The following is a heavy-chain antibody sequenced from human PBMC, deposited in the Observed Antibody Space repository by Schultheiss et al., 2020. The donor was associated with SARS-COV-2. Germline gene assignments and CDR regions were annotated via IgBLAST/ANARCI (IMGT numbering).Heavy chain of an antibody. Sequence: SETLSLTCAVYGGSFSGYYWSWIRQPPGKGLEWIGEINHRGTTNYNPSLRSRVTMSVDTSKNQFSLKLSSVTAADTAVYYCARDWRGEYYFDSWGQGTLVTVSS. CDR2: INHRGTT. CDR3: ARDWRGEYYFDS. J-gene: IGHJ4*02. V-gene: IGHV4-34*01. CDR1: GGSFSGYY. D-gene: IGHD3-10*01.